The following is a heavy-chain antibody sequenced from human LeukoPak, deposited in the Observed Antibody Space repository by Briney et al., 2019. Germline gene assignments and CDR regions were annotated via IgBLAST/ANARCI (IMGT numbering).Heavy chain of an antibody. Sequence: GGSLRLSCAASRFNFNTYTMNWVRQAPGKGLEWVSSISSDSSYIYYADAVHGRFTVSRDNAKYSLYLQMNSLRAEDTAVYYCVRGSYGAYDYWGQGSLVTVSS. CDR2: ISSDSSYI. D-gene: IGHD4-17*01. CDR1: RFNFNTYT. V-gene: IGHV3-21*01. CDR3: VRGSYGAYDY. J-gene: IGHJ4*02.